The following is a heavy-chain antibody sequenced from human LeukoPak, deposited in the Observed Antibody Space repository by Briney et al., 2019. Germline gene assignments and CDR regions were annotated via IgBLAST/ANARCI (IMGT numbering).Heavy chain of an antibody. CDR1: GGSISSYY. D-gene: IGHD1-26*01. V-gene: IGHV4-59*01. J-gene: IGHJ5*02. CDR3: ATGSGSYYGGWFDL. Sequence: SETLSLTCTVSGGSISSYYWSWIRQPPGKGLEWIGYIYYSGSTNYNPSLKSRVTISVDTSKNQFSLKLSSVTAADTAVYYCATGSGSYYGGWFDLWGQGTLVTVSS. CDR2: IYYSGST.